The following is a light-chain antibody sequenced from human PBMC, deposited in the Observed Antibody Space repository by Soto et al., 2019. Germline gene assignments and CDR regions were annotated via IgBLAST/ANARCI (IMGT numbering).Light chain of an antibody. V-gene: IGLV2-11*01. CDR1: SSDVGGYNY. J-gene: IGLJ1*01. Sequence: QSVLTQPRSVSGSPGQSVTISCTGTSSDVGGYNYVSWYQQHPGKAPKLMIYDVSKRPSGVPDHFSGSKSGNTASLTISGLQAEDEADYYCCSYAGSYTHVFGTGTKVTVL. CDR3: CSYAGSYTHV. CDR2: DVS.